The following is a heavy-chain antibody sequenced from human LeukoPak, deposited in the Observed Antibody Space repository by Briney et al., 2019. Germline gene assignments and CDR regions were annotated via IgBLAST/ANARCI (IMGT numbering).Heavy chain of an antibody. CDR3: AEETSSSFDY. D-gene: IGHD6-6*01. V-gene: IGHV3-23*01. CDR2: ISGSGGST. Sequence: GGSLRLSCAASGFTFSSYAMSWVRQAPGKGLEWVSAISGSGGSTYCADSVKGRFTISRDDSKNTLYLQMNSLRAEDTAVYYCAEETSSSFDYWGQGTLVTVSS. J-gene: IGHJ4*02. CDR1: GFTFSSYA.